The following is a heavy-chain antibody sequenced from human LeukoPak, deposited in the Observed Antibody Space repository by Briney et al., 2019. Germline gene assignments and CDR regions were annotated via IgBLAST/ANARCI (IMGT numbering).Heavy chain of an antibody. D-gene: IGHD6-6*01. CDR3: ARFYSIAARGLDY. J-gene: IGHJ4*02. CDR2: INPSGGST. V-gene: IGHV1-46*01. Sequence: ASVKVSCKGSGYTFTSYYMHWVRQAPGQGLEWMGIINPSGGSTSYAQKFQGRVTMTRDMSTSTVYMELSSLRSEDTAVYYCARFYSIAARGLDYWGQGTLVTVSS. CDR1: GYTFTSYY.